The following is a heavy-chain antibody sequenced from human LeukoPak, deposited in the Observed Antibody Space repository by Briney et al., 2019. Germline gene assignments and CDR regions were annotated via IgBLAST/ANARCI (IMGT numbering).Heavy chain of an antibody. J-gene: IGHJ5*02. D-gene: IGHD3-16*01. V-gene: IGHV4-39*07. CDR3: ARDSHFGRGWFDP. CDR2: IYYSGST. CDR1: GGSISSSGYY. Sequence: TSETLSLTCTVSGGSISSSGYYWGWIRQPPGKGLEWIGSIYYSGSTYYNPSLKSRVTISGDTSKNQFSLKLSSVTAADTAVYYCARDSHFGRGWFDPWGQGTLVTVSS.